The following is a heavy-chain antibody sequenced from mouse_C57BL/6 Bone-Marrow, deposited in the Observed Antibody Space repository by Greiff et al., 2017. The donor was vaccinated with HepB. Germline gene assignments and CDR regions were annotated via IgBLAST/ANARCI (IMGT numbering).Heavy chain of an antibody. V-gene: IGHV1-18*01. Sequence: EVKLMESGPELVKPGASVKIPCKASGYTFTDYNMDWVKQSHGKSLEWIGDINPNNGGTIYNQKFKGKATLTVDKSSSTAYMELRSLTSEDTAVYYCARGVYSNYVWFAYWGQGTLVTVSA. D-gene: IGHD2-5*01. J-gene: IGHJ3*01. CDR1: GYTFTDYN. CDR2: INPNNGGT. CDR3: ARGVYSNYVWFAY.